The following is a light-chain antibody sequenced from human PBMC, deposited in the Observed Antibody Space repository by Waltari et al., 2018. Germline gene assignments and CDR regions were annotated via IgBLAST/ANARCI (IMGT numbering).Light chain of an antibody. CDR2: YDS. Sequence: SYVVTQSPSVSVAPGETARITCGGDNIGSKSVHWYQQRPGQAPVLVISYDSDRPSGIPERFSGSNAGNTATLTISWGEAEDEADYYCLVWHSTSDHHGVFGGGTKLTVL. CDR1: NIGSKS. V-gene: IGLV3-21*04. J-gene: IGLJ2*01. CDR3: LVWHSTSDHHGV.